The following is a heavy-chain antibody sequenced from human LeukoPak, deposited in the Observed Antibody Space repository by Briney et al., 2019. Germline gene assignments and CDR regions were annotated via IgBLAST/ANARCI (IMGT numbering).Heavy chain of an antibody. V-gene: IGHV1-69*13. Sequence: VASVKVSCKASGGTFSSYAISWVRQAPGQGLEWMGGIIPIFGTANYAQKFQGRVTITADESTSTAYMELSSLRSEDTAVYYCAPDGRYCSSTSCYMNWGQGTLVTVSS. D-gene: IGHD2-2*02. CDR3: APDGRYCSSTSCYMN. CDR1: GGTFSSYA. CDR2: IIPIFGTA. J-gene: IGHJ4*02.